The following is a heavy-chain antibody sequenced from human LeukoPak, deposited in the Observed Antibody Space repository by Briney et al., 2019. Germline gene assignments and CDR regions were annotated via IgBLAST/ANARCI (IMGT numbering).Heavy chain of an antibody. V-gene: IGHV3-7*01. D-gene: IGHD1-1*01. CDR3: ARDGIMTYAFDI. CDR1: GFTFSSYW. Sequence: GGSLRLSCSASGFTFSSYWMSWVRQAPGKGLEWMANIKQDGSVQNYVDSVKGRFTISRDNAKDSLFSQLNNLRAEDTAVYFCARDGIMTYAFDIWGQGTKVTVSP. CDR2: IKQDGSVQ. J-gene: IGHJ3*02.